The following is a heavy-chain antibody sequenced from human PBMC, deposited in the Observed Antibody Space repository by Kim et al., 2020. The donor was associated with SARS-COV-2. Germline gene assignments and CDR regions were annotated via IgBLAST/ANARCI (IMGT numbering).Heavy chain of an antibody. CDR2: VSHGGNT. D-gene: IGHD5-18*01. CDR1: GGSVSSSRYY. CDR3: VRHVPVDGTAMLRYWHFDL. Sequence: SETLSLICTVSGGSVSSSRYYWGWIRQPPGKGLEWIASVSHGGNTYYNPSLKRRVNIFVDTSKNEFSLTLSSVTAADAATYSCVRHVPVDGTAMLRYWHFDLWGRGTLLTVSS. V-gene: IGHV4-39*01. J-gene: IGHJ2*01.